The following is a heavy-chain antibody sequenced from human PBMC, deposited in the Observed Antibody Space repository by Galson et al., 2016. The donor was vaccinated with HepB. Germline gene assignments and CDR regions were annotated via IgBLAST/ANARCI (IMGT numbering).Heavy chain of an antibody. Sequence: SLRLSCAASGFTFSSYAMSWVRQAPGKGLEWVSLISGGGGSTYYADSVKGRFTISRDSSKKTLFLQMNSRRAEDTAVYYCVRESGCSGGTCHSDRYFQHWGQGTLVTVSP. CDR1: GFTFSSYA. J-gene: IGHJ1*01. CDR2: ISGGGGST. D-gene: IGHD2-15*01. CDR3: VRESGCSGGTCHSDRYFQH. V-gene: IGHV3-23*01.